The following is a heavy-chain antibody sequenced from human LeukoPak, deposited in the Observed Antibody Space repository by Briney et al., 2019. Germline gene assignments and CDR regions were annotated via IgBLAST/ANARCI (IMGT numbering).Heavy chain of an antibody. J-gene: IGHJ6*02. CDR3: AKDRHSSSWYYYGMDV. V-gene: IGHV3-30-3*01. Sequence: GGSLRLSCAASGFTFSTYAMHWVRQAPGKGLEWVAVISYDGGNEYYADSVKGRFTISRDNSKNSLYLQMNSLRTEDTALYYCAKDRHSSSWYYYGMDVWGQGTTVTVSS. CDR2: ISYDGGNE. D-gene: IGHD6-13*01. CDR1: GFTFSTYA.